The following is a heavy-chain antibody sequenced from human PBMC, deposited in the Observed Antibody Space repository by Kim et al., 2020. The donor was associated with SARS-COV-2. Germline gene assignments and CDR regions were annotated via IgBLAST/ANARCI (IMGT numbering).Heavy chain of an antibody. J-gene: IGHJ4*02. CDR1: GFTFSSYG. D-gene: IGHD6-19*01. Sequence: GGSLRLSCAASGFTFSSYGMHWVRQAPGKGLEWVAVISYDGSNKYYADSVKGRFTISRDNSKNTLYLQMNSLRAEDTAVYYCAKIIAVAGTGDYWGQGTLVTVSP. CDR2: ISYDGSNK. CDR3: AKIIAVAGTGDY. V-gene: IGHV3-30*18.